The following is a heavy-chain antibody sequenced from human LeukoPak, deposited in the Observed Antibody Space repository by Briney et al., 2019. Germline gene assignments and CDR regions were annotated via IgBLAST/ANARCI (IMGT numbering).Heavy chain of an antibody. J-gene: IGHJ4*02. CDR1: GFTFGSYA. CDR3: AKAFAYSSSWFYFDY. D-gene: IGHD6-13*01. Sequence: GGSLRLSCAASGFTFGSYAMSWVRQAPGKGLEWVSAISGSGGSTYYADSVKGRFTISRDNSKNTLYLQMNSLRAEDTAGYYCAKAFAYSSSWFYFDYWGQGTLVTVSS. CDR2: ISGSGGST. V-gene: IGHV3-23*01.